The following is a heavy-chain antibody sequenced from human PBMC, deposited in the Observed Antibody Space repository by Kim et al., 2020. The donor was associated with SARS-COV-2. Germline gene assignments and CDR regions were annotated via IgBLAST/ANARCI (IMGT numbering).Heavy chain of an antibody. D-gene: IGHD3-10*01. V-gene: IGHV4-34*01. Sequence: SETLSLTCAVYGGSFSGYYWSWIRQPPGKGLEWIGEINHSGSTNYNPSLKSRVTISVDTSKNQFSLKLSSVTAADTAVYYCARGTLGRLLWFGELSRFD. CDR1: GGSFSGYY. CDR2: INHSGST. J-gene: IGHJ4*01. CDR3: ARGTLGRLLWFGELSRFD.